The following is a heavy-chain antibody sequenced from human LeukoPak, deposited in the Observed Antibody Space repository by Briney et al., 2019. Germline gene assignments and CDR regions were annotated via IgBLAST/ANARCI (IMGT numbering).Heavy chain of an antibody. CDR3: ARGGSNSWYDY. Sequence: GGSLRLSCAASGFTVSSNDMNWVRQGPGKGLEWVSVTYSDGRTYYSDSVKGRFTISRDNSKNTLYLQMNGLRAEDTAVYYCARGGSNSWYDYWGQGTLVTVSS. CDR1: GFTVSSND. CDR2: TYSDGRT. V-gene: IGHV3-53*01. J-gene: IGHJ4*02. D-gene: IGHD6-13*01.